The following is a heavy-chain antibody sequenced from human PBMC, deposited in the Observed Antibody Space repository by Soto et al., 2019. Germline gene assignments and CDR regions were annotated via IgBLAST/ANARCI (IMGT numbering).Heavy chain of an antibody. CDR2: ISGSGGST. J-gene: IGHJ6*02. CDR1: GFTFSSYA. Sequence: GGSLSLSCAASGFTFSSYAMSCVRQAPGKGLEWVSAISGSGGSTYYADSVKGRFTISRDNSKNTLYLQMNSLRAEDTAVYYCAKHLWFGESREVSYGMDVWGQGTTVTVSS. D-gene: IGHD3-10*01. CDR3: AKHLWFGESREVSYGMDV. V-gene: IGHV3-23*01.